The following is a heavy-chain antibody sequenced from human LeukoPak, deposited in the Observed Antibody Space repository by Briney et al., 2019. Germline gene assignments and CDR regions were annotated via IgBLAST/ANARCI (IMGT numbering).Heavy chain of an antibody. V-gene: IGHV3-9*01. CDR2: ISWNSGSI. J-gene: IGHJ4*02. Sequence: GRSLRLSCAASGFKFDDYAMHWVRQAPGKGLEWVSGISWNSGSIGYADSVKGRFTISRDNAKNSLYLQMNSLRAEGTALYYCAKDMTYDSSGYYGYWGQGTLVTVSS. CDR3: AKDMTYDSSGYYGY. D-gene: IGHD3-22*01. CDR1: GFKFDDYA.